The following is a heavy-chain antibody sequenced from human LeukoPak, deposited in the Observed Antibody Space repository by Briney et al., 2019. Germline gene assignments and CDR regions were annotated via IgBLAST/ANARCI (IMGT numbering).Heavy chain of an antibody. Sequence: GGSLRLSCAASGFTFSSYSMNWVRQAPGKGLEWVSVIYSGGSTYYADSVKGRFTISRDNSKNTLYLQMNSLRAEDTAVYYCARGLYGDYYFDYWGQGTLVTVSS. CDR3: ARGLYGDYYFDY. J-gene: IGHJ4*02. CDR2: IYSGGST. D-gene: IGHD4-17*01. V-gene: IGHV3-53*01. CDR1: GFTFSSYS.